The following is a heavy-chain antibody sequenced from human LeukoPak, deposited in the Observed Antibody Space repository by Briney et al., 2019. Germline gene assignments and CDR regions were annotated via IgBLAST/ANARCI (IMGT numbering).Heavy chain of an antibody. CDR2: ITYDGYYK. Sequence: GTSLRLSCAASGFTFTSYGMHWVRQAPGKGLEWVALITYDGYYKYYSDSVKGRFTISSDTSKNTMYLQMNSLRAEDTAVYYCARGLSPVVRASPMGYWGQGTLVTVSS. CDR3: ARGLSPVVRASPMGY. J-gene: IGHJ4*02. V-gene: IGHV3-30*03. D-gene: IGHD3-10*01. CDR1: GFTFTSYG.